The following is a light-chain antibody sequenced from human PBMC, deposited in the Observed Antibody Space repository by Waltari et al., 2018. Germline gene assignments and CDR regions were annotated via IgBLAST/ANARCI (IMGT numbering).Light chain of an antibody. CDR3: QQSYTSPPGYT. J-gene: IGKJ2*01. Sequence: DIQMTQSPSSLSASVGDRVTITCRASQSINTYLNWYQHTPVKAPKLLIYAASTLYSGVPSRFSGSGSGTHFSLTINGLQPEDFATYYCQQSYTSPPGYTFGQGTKLEIK. V-gene: IGKV1-39*01. CDR2: AAS. CDR1: QSINTY.